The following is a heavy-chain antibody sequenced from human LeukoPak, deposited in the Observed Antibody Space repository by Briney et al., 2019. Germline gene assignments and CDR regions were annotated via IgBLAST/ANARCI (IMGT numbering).Heavy chain of an antibody. CDR3: ARDHLREGATGASEI. V-gene: IGHV3-7*05. J-gene: IGHJ3*02. CDR2: IKQDGGEK. D-gene: IGHD1-26*01. CDR1: RFTFSNYW. Sequence: GGSLRLSCAASRFTFSNYWMSWVRQAPGKGREWVANIKQDGGEKNYVDSVKGRFTISRDNAKNSLYLQMNSLRVEDTAVYYCARDHLREGATGASEIWGQGTMVTVSS.